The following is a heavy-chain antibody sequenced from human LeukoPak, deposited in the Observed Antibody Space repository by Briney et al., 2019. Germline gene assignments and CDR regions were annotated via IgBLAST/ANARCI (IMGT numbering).Heavy chain of an antibody. D-gene: IGHD3-3*01. J-gene: IGHJ5*02. CDR2: IIPIFGTA. CDR1: GGTFSSYA. CDR3: ARALQPDFWSGYYENNWFDP. Sequence: SVKVSCKASGGTFSSYAISWVRQAPGQGLEWMGGIIPIFGTANYAQKFQGRVTITADESTSTAYMELSSLRSEDTAVYYCARALQPDFWSGYYENNWFDPWGQGTLVTVSS. V-gene: IGHV1-69*01.